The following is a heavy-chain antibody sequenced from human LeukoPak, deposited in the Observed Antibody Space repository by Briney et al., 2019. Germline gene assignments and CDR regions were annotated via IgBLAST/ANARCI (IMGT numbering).Heavy chain of an antibody. J-gene: IGHJ4*02. D-gene: IGHD1-26*01. Sequence: SETLSLTCTVSGGSISSYYWSWIRQPPGKGLEWIGYIYYSGSTNYNPSLKSRVTISVDTSKNQFSLKLSSVAAADTAVYYCAGGVGATLYYFDYWGQGTLVTVSS. CDR2: IYYSGST. V-gene: IGHV4-59*01. CDR3: AGGVGATLYYFDY. CDR1: GGSISSYY.